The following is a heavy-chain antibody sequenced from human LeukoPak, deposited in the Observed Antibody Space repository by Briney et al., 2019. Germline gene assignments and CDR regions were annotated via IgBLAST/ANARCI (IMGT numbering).Heavy chain of an antibody. D-gene: IGHD2/OR15-2a*01. J-gene: IGHJ4*02. Sequence: GGSLRLSCAASGFTFDDYGMSWVRQAPGKWLEWVSGINWNGGSTGYADSVKGRFTISRDNAKNSLYLQMNSLGAEDTALYHCARYSADGDGPLLHFDYWGQGTLVTVSS. CDR2: INWNGGST. V-gene: IGHV3-20*01. CDR1: GFTFDDYG. CDR3: ARYSADGDGPLLHFDY.